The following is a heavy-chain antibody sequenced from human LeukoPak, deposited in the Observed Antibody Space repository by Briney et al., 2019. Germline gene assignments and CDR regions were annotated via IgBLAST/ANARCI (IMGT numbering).Heavy chain of an antibody. CDR3: AREGEYYDSTLDY. CDR2: IYYSGST. D-gene: IGHD3-22*01. CDR1: SDSLSSYY. Sequence: SETLSLTCAVYSDSLSSYYRSWIRQPPGKGLEWIGYIYYSGSTNYNPSLKSRVTISVDTSKNQFSLKLSSVTAADTAVYYCAREGEYYDSTLDYWGQGTLVTVSS. J-gene: IGHJ4*02. V-gene: IGHV4-59*01.